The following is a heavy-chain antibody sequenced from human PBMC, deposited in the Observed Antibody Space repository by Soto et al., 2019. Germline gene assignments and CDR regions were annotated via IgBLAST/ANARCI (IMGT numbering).Heavy chain of an antibody. D-gene: IGHD1-20*01. CDR2: SYYSGTS. Sequence: XATLSLTFTVSGGSIRVHSYYWTGIRQTPGKGLEWVGSSYYSGTSYFNPALKGRVTISVDTSTNQFSLRLTSVTAADTAVYYCKRRYNWNDYYFDPWGQGTLVTVSS. CDR3: KRRYNWNDYYFDP. CDR1: GGSIRVHSYY. J-gene: IGHJ5*02. V-gene: IGHV4-39*01.